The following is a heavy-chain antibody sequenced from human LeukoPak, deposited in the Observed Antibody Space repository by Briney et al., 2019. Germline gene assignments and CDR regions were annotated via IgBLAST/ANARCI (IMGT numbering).Heavy chain of an antibody. V-gene: IGHV3-30*18. CDR3: AKDGGDFTGIDY. J-gene: IGHJ4*02. D-gene: IGHD2-21*02. CDR2: ISYDGSNK. Sequence: PGRSLRLSCAASGFTFSSYGMHWVRQAPGKGLEWVAVISYDGSNKYYADSVKGRFTISMDNSKNTLYLQMNSLRAEDTAVYDCAKDGGDFTGIDYWGQGTLGTVSS. CDR1: GFTFSSYG.